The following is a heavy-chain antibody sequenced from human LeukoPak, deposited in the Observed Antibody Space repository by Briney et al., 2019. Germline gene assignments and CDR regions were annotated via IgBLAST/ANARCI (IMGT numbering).Heavy chain of an antibody. D-gene: IGHD2-2*01. V-gene: IGHV1-69*05. J-gene: IGHJ6*03. CDR1: GGTLTSYA. CDR3: AGSYCSSTSCYARSPVRYYYYYYMDV. CDR2: IIPIFGTA. Sequence: SVKLSCQASGGTLTSYAISWVPEAPGQGLEWMGGIIPIFGTANYTQKFQGRVTINKDESTSTAYMELSSLRSEDTAVYYCAGSYCSSTSCYARSPVRYYYYYYMDVWGKGTTVTVSS.